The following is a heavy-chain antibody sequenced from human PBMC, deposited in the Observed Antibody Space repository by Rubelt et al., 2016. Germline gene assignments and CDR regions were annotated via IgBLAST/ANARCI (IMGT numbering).Heavy chain of an antibody. CDR2: VIPIFGTA. D-gene: IGHD3-22*01. J-gene: IGHJ3*02. CDR3: ARDLVGVVITTHDAFDI. V-gene: IGHV1-69*06. CDR1: GGTFSSYA. Sequence: QVQLVQSGAEVKKPGSSVKVSCKASGGTFSSYAISWVRQAPGQGLEWMGGVIPIFGTANYAQKIQGRVTITADKSTGTAYMELSSLRSEDTAVYYCARDLVGVVITTHDAFDIWGQGTMVTVSS.